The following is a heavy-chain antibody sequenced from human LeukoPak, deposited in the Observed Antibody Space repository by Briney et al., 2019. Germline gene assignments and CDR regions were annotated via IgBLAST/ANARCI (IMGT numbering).Heavy chain of an antibody. CDR2: ISYDASQK. J-gene: IGHJ4*02. V-gene: IGHV3-30*04. CDR3: ARANSSSWHYFDD. D-gene: IGHD6-13*01. CDR1: GFTFSDYT. Sequence: GGSLRLSCVASGFTFSDYTMHWVRQAPGKGLEWVAVISYDASQKYYADSVTGRFTISRDNSKNTVYLQMNSLRAEDTAVFYCARANSSSWHYFDDWGQGTLVTVSS.